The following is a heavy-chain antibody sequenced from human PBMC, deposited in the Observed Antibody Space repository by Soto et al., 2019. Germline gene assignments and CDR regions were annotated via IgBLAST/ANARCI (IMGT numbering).Heavy chain of an antibody. J-gene: IGHJ5*02. D-gene: IGHD3-3*01. CDR1: GGSISSSSYY. Sequence: QLQLQESGPGLVKPSETLSLTCTVSGGSISSSSYYWGWIRQPPGKGLEWIGSIYYSGSTYYNPSLKSRVTISVDTSKNQFSLKLSSVTAADTAVYYCARHHPYDFGSGYRSTNWFDPWGQGTLVTVSS. V-gene: IGHV4-39*01. CDR3: ARHHPYDFGSGYRSTNWFDP. CDR2: IYYSGST.